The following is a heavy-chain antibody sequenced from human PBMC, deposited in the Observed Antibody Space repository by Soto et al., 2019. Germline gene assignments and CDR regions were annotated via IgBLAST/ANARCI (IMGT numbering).Heavy chain of an antibody. CDR3: ARAIDIESTSSSSSWAYYYYYGMDV. V-gene: IGHV1-2*04. J-gene: IGHJ6*02. CDR1: GYTFTGYY. CDR2: INPNSGGT. Sequence: ASVNVSCKASGYTFTGYYMHWVRQAPGQGLEWMGWINPNSGGTNYAQKFQGWVTMTRDTSISTAYMELSRLRSDDTAVYYCARAIDIESTSSSSSWAYYYYYGMDVWGQGTTVTVSS. D-gene: IGHD6-13*01.